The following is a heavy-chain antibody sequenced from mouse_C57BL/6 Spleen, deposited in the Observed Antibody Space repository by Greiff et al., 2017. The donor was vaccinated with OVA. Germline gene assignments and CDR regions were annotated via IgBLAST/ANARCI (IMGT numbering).Heavy chain of an antibody. CDR3: ARDDDFPFAY. J-gene: IGHJ3*01. V-gene: IGHV5-4*01. CDR1: GFTFSSYA. Sequence: EVNVVESGGGLVKPGGSLKLSCAASGFTFSSYAMSWVRQTPEKRLEWVATISDGGSYTYYPDNVKGRFTISRDNAKNNLYLQMSHLKSEDTAMYYCARDDDFPFAYWGQGTLVTVSA. D-gene: IGHD2-13*01. CDR2: ISDGGSYT.